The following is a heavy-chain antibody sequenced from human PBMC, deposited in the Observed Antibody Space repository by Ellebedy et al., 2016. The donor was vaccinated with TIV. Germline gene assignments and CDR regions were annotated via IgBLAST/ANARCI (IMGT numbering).Heavy chain of an antibody. CDR3: ARERLSLEAAFDY. Sequence: GESLKISCAASGFTFSSYTINWVRQAPGKGLEWVSCISRNSDFVYYADSVKGRFTISRDNAKNTLYLQMNSLRPEDTAVYFCARERLSLEAAFDYWGQGTPVTVSS. J-gene: IGHJ4*02. V-gene: IGHV3-21*06. D-gene: IGHD6-13*01. CDR2: ISRNSDFV. CDR1: GFTFSSYT.